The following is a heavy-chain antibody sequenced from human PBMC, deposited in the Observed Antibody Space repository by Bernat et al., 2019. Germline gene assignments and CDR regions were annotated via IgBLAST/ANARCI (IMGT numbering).Heavy chain of an antibody. CDR3: ARERATVYDAFDI. J-gene: IGHJ3*02. V-gene: IGHV3-53*02. CDR2: IYSGGKT. D-gene: IGHD4-17*01. Sequence: EVQLVETGGGLIQPGGSLRLSCAASGFSVSSSYMSWVRQAPGQGLEWVAIIYSGGKTYYADSVRGRFTISRDNSKNTLYLQMNNLRADDTAVYYCARERATVYDAFDIWGQGTIVTVSS. CDR1: GFSVSSSY.